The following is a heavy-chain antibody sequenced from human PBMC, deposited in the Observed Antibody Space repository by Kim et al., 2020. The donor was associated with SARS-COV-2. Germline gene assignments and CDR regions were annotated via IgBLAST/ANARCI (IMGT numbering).Heavy chain of an antibody. D-gene: IGHD3-22*01. J-gene: IGHJ4*02. Sequence: YYAGAVKGGFTSTRDNTKNTLYLQMNNLRAEDTAVYYCARDDSSGYHFDYWGQGTLVTVSS. CDR3: ARDDSSGYHFDY. V-gene: IGHV3-33*01.